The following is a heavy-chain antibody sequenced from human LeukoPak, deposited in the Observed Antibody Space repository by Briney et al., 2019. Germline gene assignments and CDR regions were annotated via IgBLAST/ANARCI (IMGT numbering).Heavy chain of an antibody. J-gene: IGHJ4*02. Sequence: PGGSLRLSCAASGFTFSSYAMSWVRQAPGKGLEWVSAISGSGGSTYYADSVKGRFIISRDNSKNTLYLQMNSLRAEDTAVYYCAKGDTMYSSSWYLSYDYWGQGTLVTVSS. CDR3: AKGDTMYSSSWYLSYDY. CDR1: GFTFSSYA. CDR2: ISGSGGST. D-gene: IGHD6-13*01. V-gene: IGHV3-23*01.